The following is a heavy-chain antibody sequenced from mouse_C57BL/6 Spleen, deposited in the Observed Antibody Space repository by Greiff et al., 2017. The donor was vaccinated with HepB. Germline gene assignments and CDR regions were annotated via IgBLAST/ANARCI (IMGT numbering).Heavy chain of an antibody. Sequence: QVTLKVSGPELVKPGASVKISCKASGYAFSSSRMNWVKQRPGKGLEWIGRIYPGDGDTNYNGKFKGKATLTADKSSSTAYMQLSSLTSEDSAVYFCAREGDDDGYHYFDYWGQGTTLTVSS. CDR3: AREGDDDGYHYFDY. V-gene: IGHV1-82*01. D-gene: IGHD2-3*01. J-gene: IGHJ2*01. CDR1: GYAFSSSR. CDR2: IYPGDGDT.